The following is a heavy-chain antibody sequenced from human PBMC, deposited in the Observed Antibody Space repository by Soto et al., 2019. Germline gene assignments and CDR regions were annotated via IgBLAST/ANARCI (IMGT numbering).Heavy chain of an antibody. V-gene: IGHV1-69*06. CDR2: IIPMFGTT. J-gene: IGHJ4*02. CDR1: GGTFTNYT. D-gene: IGHD3-9*01. Sequence: QVQLVQSGAEVKKPGSSVKVSCKASGGTFTNYTISWVRQAPGQGLEWMGGIIPMFGTTNHAQKFQGRVTIKANKSTTTAHRERSSLRSEETAVYYFAIGIGLRYFDWPFEYWGQGTRVTVSS. CDR3: AIGIGLRYFDWPFEY.